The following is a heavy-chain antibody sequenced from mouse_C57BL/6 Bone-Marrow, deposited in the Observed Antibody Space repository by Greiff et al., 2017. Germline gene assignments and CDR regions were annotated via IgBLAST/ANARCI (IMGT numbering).Heavy chain of an antibody. CDR2: IYPGDGDT. CDR1: GYAFSSSW. D-gene: IGHD1-1*01. CDR3: ARGYYGSSPDY. V-gene: IGHV1-82*01. J-gene: IGHJ2*01. Sequence: QVQLQQSGPELVKPGASVKISCKASGYAFSSSWMNWVKQRPGKGLEWIGRIYPGDGDTNYNGKFKGKATLTADKSSSTAYMQLSSLTSEDSAVYFCARGYYGSSPDYWGQGTTLTVSS.